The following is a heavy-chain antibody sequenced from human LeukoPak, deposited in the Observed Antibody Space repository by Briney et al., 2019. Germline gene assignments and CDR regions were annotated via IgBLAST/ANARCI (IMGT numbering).Heavy chain of an antibody. D-gene: IGHD3-10*01. J-gene: IGHJ4*02. CDR3: ARGGLYNSGGFFVFGS. Sequence: KTSETLSLTCTVSGASVNSYYWSWLRQSPGKGLEWFGYINYGGGTNFNPSLKSRVTMSLTTSENQFSLNLISVTAADTAVYYCARGGLYNSGGFFVFGSWGEGTLVSVSS. V-gene: IGHV4-59*02. CDR2: INYGGGT. CDR1: GASVNSYY.